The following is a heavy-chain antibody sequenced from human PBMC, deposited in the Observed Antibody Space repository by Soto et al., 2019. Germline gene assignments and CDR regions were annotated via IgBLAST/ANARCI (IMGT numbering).Heavy chain of an antibody. CDR2: IYYSGST. CDR3: ASNNWNYYYYGMDV. V-gene: IGHV4-28*01. D-gene: IGHD1-20*01. Sequence: PSETLSLTCAVSGYSIGSSNRWGWIRQPPGKGLEWIGYIYYSGSTYYNPSLKSQVTMSVDTSKNQFSLKLSSVTAVDPAVYYCASNNWNYYYYGMDVWGQGTTVTVSS. CDR1: GYSIGSSNR. J-gene: IGHJ6*02.